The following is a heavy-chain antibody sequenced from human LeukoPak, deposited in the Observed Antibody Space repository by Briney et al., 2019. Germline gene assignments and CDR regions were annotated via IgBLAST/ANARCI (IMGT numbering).Heavy chain of an antibody. CDR2: IYSGGST. Sequence: PGGSLRLSCAASGFTVSSNYMSWVRQAPGKGLEWVSVIYSGGSTYYADSVKGRFTISRDNSKNTLYLQMNSLRAEDTAVYYCARGAAVAGPGGDYWGQGTLVTVSS. J-gene: IGHJ4*02. V-gene: IGHV3-66*01. CDR3: ARGAAVAGPGGDY. CDR1: GFTVSSNY. D-gene: IGHD6-19*01.